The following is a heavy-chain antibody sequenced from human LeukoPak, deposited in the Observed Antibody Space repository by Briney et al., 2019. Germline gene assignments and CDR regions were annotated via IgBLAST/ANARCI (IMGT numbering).Heavy chain of an antibody. CDR1: GGSISDFY. J-gene: IGHJ4*02. CDR3: ARHVERMGYFDY. CDR2: IYDSGST. Sequence: PSETLSLTCTVSGGSISDFYGSWIRQPPGKGLEWIAYIYDSGSTNYNPSLKSRVTISRDTSKNQFSLKLSSVTAADTAVYYCARHVERMGYFDYWGQGTLVTVSS. D-gene: IGHD2-21*01. V-gene: IGHV4-59*08.